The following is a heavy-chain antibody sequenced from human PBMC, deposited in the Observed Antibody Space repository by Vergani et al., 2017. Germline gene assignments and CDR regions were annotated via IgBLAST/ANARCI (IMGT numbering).Heavy chain of an antibody. Sequence: QVQLVQSGAEVKKPGASVKVSCKASGYTFTSYGISWVRQAPGQGLEWMGWISAYNGNTNYAQKLQGRVTMTTDTSTSTAYMELRNLRSDDTAVYYCARMYYDYVWGSYRYTWFDPWGQGTLVTVSS. D-gene: IGHD3-16*02. CDR2: ISAYNGNT. CDR3: ARMYYDYVWGSYRYTWFDP. J-gene: IGHJ5*02. CDR1: GYTFTSYG. V-gene: IGHV1-18*04.